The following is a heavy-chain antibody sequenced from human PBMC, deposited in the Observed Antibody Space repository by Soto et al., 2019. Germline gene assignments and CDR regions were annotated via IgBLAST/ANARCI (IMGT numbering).Heavy chain of an antibody. J-gene: IGHJ6*03. CDR1: GGSISSYY. V-gene: IGHV4-59*01. Sequence: SETLSLTCTVSGGSISSYYWSWIRQPPGKGLEWIGYIYYSGSTNYNPSLKSRVTISVDTSKNQFSLKLSSVTAADTAVYYCARGGSSGSKYYYYYMDVWGKGTTVTVSS. CDR2: IYYSGST. D-gene: IGHD6-19*01. CDR3: ARGGSSGSKYYYYYMDV.